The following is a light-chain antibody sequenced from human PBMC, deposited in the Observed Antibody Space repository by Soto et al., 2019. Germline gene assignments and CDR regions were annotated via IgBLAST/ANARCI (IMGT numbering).Light chain of an antibody. CDR3: QHGHNWPLT. J-gene: IGKJ2*01. V-gene: IGKV3-15*01. CDR2: GAS. Sequence: EIVMTQSPATLSLSPGERAALSCRASQSINSELAWYQQKPGQPPRLLIYGASTRPTGVPARFTGSESGSEFTLTISGLQSEDFAVYYCQHGHNWPLTFGQGNRLEI. CDR1: QSINSE.